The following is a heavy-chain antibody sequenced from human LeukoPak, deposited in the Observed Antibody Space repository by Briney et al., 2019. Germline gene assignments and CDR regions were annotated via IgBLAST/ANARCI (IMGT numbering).Heavy chain of an antibody. CDR2: IYYSGST. V-gene: IGHV4-30-2*03. CDR1: GGSISSGGYS. J-gene: IGHJ6*02. Sequence: SQTLSLTCAVSGGSISSGGYSWSWIRQPPGKGLEWIGSIYYSGSTYYNPSLKSRVTISVDTSKNQFSLKLSSVTAADTAVYYCARDRMVRGVIITHYYYYGMDVWGQGTTVTVSS. D-gene: IGHD3-10*01. CDR3: ARDRMVRGVIITHYYYYGMDV.